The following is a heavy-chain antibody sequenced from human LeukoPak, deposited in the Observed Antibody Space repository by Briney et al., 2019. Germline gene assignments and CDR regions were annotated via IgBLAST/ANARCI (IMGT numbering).Heavy chain of an antibody. CDR2: IYHSGST. J-gene: IGHJ5*02. V-gene: IGHV4-38-2*02. Sequence: SETLSLTCTVSGYSISSGYYWGWIRQPPGKGLEWIGSIYHSGSTYYNPSLKSRVTISVDTSKNQFSLKLSSVTAADTAVYYCARGVVGVTTGNWFDPWGQGTLVTVSS. CDR1: GYSISSGYY. CDR3: ARGVVGVTTGNWFDP. D-gene: IGHD1-26*01.